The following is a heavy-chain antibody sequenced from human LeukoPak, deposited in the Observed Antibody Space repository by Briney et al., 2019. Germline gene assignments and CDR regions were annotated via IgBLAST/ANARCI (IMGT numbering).Heavy chain of an antibody. Sequence: GGSLRLSCAASGFTFSSYATSWVRQAPGKGLEWVSAISGSGGSTYYADSVKGRYTISWDNSKNTMNLQVNSLRAEDTAVYYCAKDFFLPGDGALDYWGQGTLVTVSS. V-gene: IGHV3-23*01. J-gene: IGHJ4*02. D-gene: IGHD7-27*01. CDR1: GFTFSSYA. CDR3: AKDFFLPGDGALDY. CDR2: ISGSGGST.